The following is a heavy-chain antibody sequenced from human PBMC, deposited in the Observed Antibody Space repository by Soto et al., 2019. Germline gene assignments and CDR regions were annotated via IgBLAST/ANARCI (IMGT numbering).Heavy chain of an antibody. CDR2: IYYSGST. CDR1: GGSISSSSYY. CDR3: ATRSLYYDILTGYHNFDY. V-gene: IGHV4-39*01. J-gene: IGHJ4*02. Sequence: SETLSLTCTVSGGSISSSSYYWGWIRQPPGKGLEWIGSIYYSGSTYYNPSLKSRVTISVDTSKNQFSLKLSSVTAADTAVYYCATRSLYYDILTGYHNFDYWGQGTLVTVSS. D-gene: IGHD3-9*01.